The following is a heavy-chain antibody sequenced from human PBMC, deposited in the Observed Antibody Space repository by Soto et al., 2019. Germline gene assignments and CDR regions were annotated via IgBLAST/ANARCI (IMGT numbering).Heavy chain of an antibody. D-gene: IGHD4-17*01. J-gene: IGHJ5*02. V-gene: IGHV3-74*01. CDR3: ARAAYGEYWFDP. CDR2: INGDGRTT. Sequence: EVQLVESGGGVVPPGGSLRLSCAASGFTFSGYWMHWVRQAPGKGLMWVSRINGDGRTTNYADSVKGRFTISRENAKNTLYLQMNSLRAEDTAVYYYARAAYGEYWFDPWGQGTLVTVSS. CDR1: GFTFSGYW.